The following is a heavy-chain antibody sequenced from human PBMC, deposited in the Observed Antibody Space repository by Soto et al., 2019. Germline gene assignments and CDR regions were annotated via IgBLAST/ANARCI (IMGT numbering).Heavy chain of an antibody. D-gene: IGHD2-8*01. V-gene: IGHV4-59*01. CDR2: IYYSGST. J-gene: IGHJ6*02. CDR1: GGSISSYY. CDR3: ARDIMGTNYYYYGMDV. Sequence: QVQLQESGPGLVKPSETLSLTCTVSGGSISSYYWSWIRQPPGKGLEWIGYIYYSGSTNYNPSLKSPANISAXTXKXQFSLKLSSVTAADTAVYYCARDIMGTNYYYYGMDVWGQGTTVTVSS.